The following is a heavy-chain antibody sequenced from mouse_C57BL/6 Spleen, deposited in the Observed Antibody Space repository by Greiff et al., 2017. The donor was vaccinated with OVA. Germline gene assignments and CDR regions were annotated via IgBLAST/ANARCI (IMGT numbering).Heavy chain of an antibody. J-gene: IGHJ3*01. CDR1: GFTFSSYT. Sequence: EVQVVESGGGLVKPGGSLKLSCAASGFTFSSYTMSWVRQTPEKRLEWVATISGGGGNTYYPDSVKGRFTISRDNAKNTLYLQMSSLRSEDTAVYYCASDGSSPAWFAYWGQGTLVTVSA. D-gene: IGHD1-1*01. V-gene: IGHV5-9*04. CDR3: ASDGSSPAWFAY. CDR2: ISGGGGNT.